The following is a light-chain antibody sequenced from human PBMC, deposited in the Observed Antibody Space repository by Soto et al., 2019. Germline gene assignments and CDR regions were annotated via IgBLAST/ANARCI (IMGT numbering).Light chain of an antibody. CDR2: EVS. CDR1: SSDVGGYNY. CDR3: RSYTSSSTDVV. J-gene: IGLJ2*01. Sequence: QSVLTQPASVSGSPGQSITISCTGTSSDVGGYNYVSWYQQHPGKAPKLIIYEVSNRPSGVSNRFSGSKSGNTASLTISGLKAEDEADDYCRSYTSSSTDVVFGGGTKVTVL. V-gene: IGLV2-14*01.